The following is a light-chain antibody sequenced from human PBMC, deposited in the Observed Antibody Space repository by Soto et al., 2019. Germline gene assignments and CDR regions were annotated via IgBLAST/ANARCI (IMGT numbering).Light chain of an antibody. CDR2: GAS. CDR1: QCFSSS. CDR3: QHYNDWPPWT. J-gene: IGKJ1*01. V-gene: IGKV3-15*01. Sequence: EIVMTQSPATLSVSPGERATLSCRASQCFSSSLAWYQQKPGQAPRLLVNGASTRATGIPARFSASGSGAVFTLTISSLQSEAFAVYYCQHYNDWPPWTFGQGTKVEIK.